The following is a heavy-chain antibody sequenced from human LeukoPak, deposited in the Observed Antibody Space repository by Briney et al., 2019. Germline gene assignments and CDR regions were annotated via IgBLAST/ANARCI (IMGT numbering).Heavy chain of an antibody. CDR1: GFTVSSNY. V-gene: IGHV3-53*01. J-gene: IGHJ4*02. D-gene: IGHD3-22*01. CDR2: IYSGGST. Sequence: GGSLRLSCAASGFTVSSNYMSWVRQAPGKGLEWVSVIYSGGSTYYADSVKGRFTISRDNSKNTLYLQMNSLGAEDTAVYYCARDYYDSSGYNDYWGQGTLVTVSS. CDR3: ARDYYDSSGYNDY.